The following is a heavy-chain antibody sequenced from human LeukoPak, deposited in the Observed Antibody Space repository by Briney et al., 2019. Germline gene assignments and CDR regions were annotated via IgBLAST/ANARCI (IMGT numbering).Heavy chain of an antibody. V-gene: IGHV4-39*01. Sequence: SETLSLTCTVSGGSISSSSYYWGWIRQPPGKGLEWIGSIYYSGSTYYNPSLKSLVTISVDTSKNQFSLKLSSVTAADTAVYYCARHKNDYVWGSYRPTPYFDYWGQGTLVTVSS. CDR2: IYYSGST. CDR3: ARHKNDYVWGSYRPTPYFDY. J-gene: IGHJ4*02. D-gene: IGHD3-16*02. CDR1: GGSISSSSYY.